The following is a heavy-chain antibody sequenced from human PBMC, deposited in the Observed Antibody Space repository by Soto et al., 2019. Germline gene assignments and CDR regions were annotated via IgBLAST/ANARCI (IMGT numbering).Heavy chain of an antibody. CDR1: GYMFSDYD. J-gene: IGHJ4*02. Sequence: QVQLVQSGAEVKKPGASVKVSCKASGYMFSDYDITWVRQAPGQGLEWMGRINGYNGNTIHAQKFQGRVTLTTDTSTGTAYMELRSLRSDDSAVYYCARGKTVAATGYFDYWGQGTLVTVSS. CDR3: ARGKTVAATGYFDY. V-gene: IGHV1-18*01. D-gene: IGHD6-19*01. CDR2: INGYNGNT.